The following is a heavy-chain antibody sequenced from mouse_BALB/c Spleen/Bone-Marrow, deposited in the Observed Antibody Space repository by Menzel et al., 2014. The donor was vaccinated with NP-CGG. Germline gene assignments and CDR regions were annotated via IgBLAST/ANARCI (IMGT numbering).Heavy chain of an antibody. CDR1: GFPFSRYD. D-gene: IGHD2-2*01. Sequence: EVQLVESGGGLVKPGGSLKLSCAASGFPFSRYDMSWVRQTPEKRLEWVATISSGGPYTYYPVSVKGRFTISRDNARNTLNLQMSGLRSEDTALYYCARQDGYDGTWFAYWGQGTLVTVSA. CDR2: ISSGGPYT. V-gene: IGHV5-9*02. CDR3: ARQDGYDGTWFAY. J-gene: IGHJ3*01.